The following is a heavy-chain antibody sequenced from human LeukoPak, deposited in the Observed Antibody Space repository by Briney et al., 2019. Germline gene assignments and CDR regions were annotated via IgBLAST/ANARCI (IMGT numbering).Heavy chain of an antibody. CDR1: GGSISSSGYY. CDR2: MYYSGST. Sequence: SETLSLTCTVSGGSISSSGYYWGWIRQPPGKGLEWIGSMYYSGSTYYNPSLKSRVTISVDTSKNQFSLKLSSVTAADTAVYYCARGRYCSGGSCYPFQFDPWGQGTLVTVSS. J-gene: IGHJ5*02. CDR3: ARGRYCSGGSCYPFQFDP. D-gene: IGHD2-15*01. V-gene: IGHV4-39*07.